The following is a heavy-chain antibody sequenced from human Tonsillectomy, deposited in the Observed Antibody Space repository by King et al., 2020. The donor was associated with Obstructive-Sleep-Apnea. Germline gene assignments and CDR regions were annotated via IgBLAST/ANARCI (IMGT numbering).Heavy chain of an antibody. V-gene: IGHV2-5*02. CDR1: VVSLSRSGVG. Sequence: TLKESGPTLVKPTQTLTLTCTFSVVSLSRSGVGVGWIRQAPGKALEWLALFYWDHDKRSSPSLKSRLTITTDTSENQVFLTVTNMDPVDTATYYSAHRSSGGPSGFDYWGQGTLVTVSS. CDR3: AHRSSGGPSGFDY. J-gene: IGHJ4*02. D-gene: IGHD6-19*01. CDR2: FYWDHDK.